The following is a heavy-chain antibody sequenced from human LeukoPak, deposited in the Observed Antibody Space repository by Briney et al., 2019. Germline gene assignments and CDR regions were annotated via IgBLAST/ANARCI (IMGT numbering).Heavy chain of an antibody. CDR1: GFSLSDAW. CDR3: AKADSYYDLLTCFDF. V-gene: IGHV3-23*01. Sequence: GGSLRLSCAASGFSLSDAWMNWVRQAPGKGLEWVSTVSGSGTITYYAGSVKGRFTISRDNPENTLYLQMNSLRAEDTAVYYCAKADSYYDLLTCFDFWGQGTLVTVSS. J-gene: IGHJ4*02. D-gene: IGHD3-9*01. CDR2: VSGSGTIT.